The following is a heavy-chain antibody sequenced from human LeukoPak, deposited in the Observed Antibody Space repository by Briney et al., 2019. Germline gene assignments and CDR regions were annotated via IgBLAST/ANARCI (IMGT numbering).Heavy chain of an antibody. CDR3: ARRALVGATSY. D-gene: IGHD1-26*01. Sequence: ASETLSLTCTVSGGSISSGSYYWSWIRQPPGKGLEWIGYIYYSGSTNYNPSLKSRVTIPVGTSMNQFSLKLSSVTAADTAVYYCARRALVGATSYWGQGTLVTVSS. CDR2: IYYSGST. V-gene: IGHV4-61*01. J-gene: IGHJ4*02. CDR1: GGSISSGSYY.